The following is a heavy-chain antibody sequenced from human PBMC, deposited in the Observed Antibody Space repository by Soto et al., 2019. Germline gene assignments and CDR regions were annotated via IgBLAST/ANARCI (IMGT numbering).Heavy chain of an antibody. CDR1: GGTFSSYA. J-gene: IGHJ4*02. CDR3: AAYGSSTSCLGFDY. CDR2: IIPIFGTA. D-gene: IGHD2-2*01. V-gene: IGHV1-69*01. Sequence: QVQLVQSGAEVKKPGSSVKVSCKASGGTFSSYAISWVRQAPGQGLEWMGGIIPIFGTANYAQKFQGRVTITAHESTSTAYIELSSLRSEDTAVYYCAAYGSSTSCLGFDYWGQGTLVTVSS.